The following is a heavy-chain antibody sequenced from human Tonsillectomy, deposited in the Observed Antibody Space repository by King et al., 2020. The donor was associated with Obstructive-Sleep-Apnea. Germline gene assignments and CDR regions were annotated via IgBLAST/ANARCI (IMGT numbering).Heavy chain of an antibody. Sequence: VQLQESGPGLVKPSETLSLTCTVSGGSISSYYWSWLRQPPGKGLEWIGYIYYSGSTNYNPSLKSRVTISVDTSRNQFSLKLNSVTAADTAVYYCARAPYGSGIIDWFDPWGQGTLVTVSS. CDR3: ARAPYGSGIIDWFDP. J-gene: IGHJ5*02. CDR2: IYYSGST. V-gene: IGHV4-59*01. D-gene: IGHD3-10*01. CDR1: GGSISSYY.